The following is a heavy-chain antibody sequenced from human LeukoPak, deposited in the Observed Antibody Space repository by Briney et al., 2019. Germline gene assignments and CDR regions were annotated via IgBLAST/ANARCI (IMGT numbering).Heavy chain of an antibody. V-gene: IGHV2-5*01. CDR2: IYWNDDK. Sequence: SGPTLVKPTRTLTLTCTFSGFSLSTSGVGVGWIRQPPGKALEWLALIYWNDDKRYSPSLKSRLTITKDTSKNQVVLTMTNMDPVDTATYYCAHRSIAAAGNLWIDAFDIWGQGTMVTVSS. J-gene: IGHJ3*02. D-gene: IGHD6-13*01. CDR1: GFSLSTSGVG. CDR3: AHRSIAAAGNLWIDAFDI.